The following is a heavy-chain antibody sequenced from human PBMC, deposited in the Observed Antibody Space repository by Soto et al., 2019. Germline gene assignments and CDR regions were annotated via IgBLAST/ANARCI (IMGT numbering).Heavy chain of an antibody. J-gene: IGHJ3*02. CDR1: GFTFDDYT. V-gene: IGHV3-43*01. Sequence: EVQLVESGGVVVQPGGSLRLSCAASGFTFDDYTMHWVRQAPGKGLEWVSLISWDGGSTYYADSVKGRFTISRDNSKNSLYLQMNSLRTEDTALYYCAKLTGTTLGNDAFDIWGQGTMVTVSS. D-gene: IGHD1-20*01. CDR2: ISWDGGST. CDR3: AKLTGTTLGNDAFDI.